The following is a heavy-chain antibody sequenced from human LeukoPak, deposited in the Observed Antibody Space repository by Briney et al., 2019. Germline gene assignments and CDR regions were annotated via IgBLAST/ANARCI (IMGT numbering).Heavy chain of an antibody. V-gene: IGHV4-59*01. CDR3: ARVATASSDYYGSGSLWFDP. CDR2: IYYSGST. J-gene: IGHJ5*02. D-gene: IGHD3-10*01. CDR1: GGSISSYY. Sequence: SETLSLTCTVSGGSISSYYWSWIRQPPGKGLEWIGYIYYSGSTNYNPSLKSRVTISVDTSKNQFSLKLNSVTAADTAVYYCARVATASSDYYGSGSLWFDPWGQGTLVTVSS.